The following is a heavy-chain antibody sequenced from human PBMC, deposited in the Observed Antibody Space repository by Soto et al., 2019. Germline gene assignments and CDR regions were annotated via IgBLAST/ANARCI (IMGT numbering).Heavy chain of an antibody. J-gene: IGHJ4*02. CDR1: GFTFSSYS. Sequence: GGPLRLSCAASGFTFSSYSMNWVRQAPGKGLEWVSSISSSSSYIYYADSVKGRFTISRDNAKNSLYLQMNSLRAEDTAVYYCAKLVGALDTIDYWGQGTLVTVSS. CDR2: ISSSSSYI. V-gene: IGHV3-21*01. CDR3: AKLVGALDTIDY. D-gene: IGHD1-26*01.